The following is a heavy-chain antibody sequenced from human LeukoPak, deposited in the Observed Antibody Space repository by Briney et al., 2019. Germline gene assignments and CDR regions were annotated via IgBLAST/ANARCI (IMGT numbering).Heavy chain of an antibody. D-gene: IGHD2-2*01. Sequence: GGSLRLSCAASGFTFSSYGMHWVRQAPGKGLEGVAVISYDGSNKYYADSVKGRFTISRDNSKNTLYLQMNSLRAEDTAVYYCCSSTIGYWGQGTLVTVCS. V-gene: IGHV3-30*03. CDR1: GFTFSSYG. CDR2: ISYDGSNK. J-gene: IGHJ4*02. CDR3: CSSTIGY.